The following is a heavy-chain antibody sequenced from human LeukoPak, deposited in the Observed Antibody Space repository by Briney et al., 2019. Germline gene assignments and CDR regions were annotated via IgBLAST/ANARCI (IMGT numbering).Heavy chain of an antibody. CDR3: ARGLTYYYGSGSNNWFDP. V-gene: IGHV4-59*01. J-gene: IGHJ5*02. Sequence: SETLSLTCTVSGGSISSYYWSWIRQPPGKGLEWIGYIYYSGSTSYNPSLKSRVTISVDTSKNQFSLKLSSVTAADTAVYYCARGLTYYYGSGSNNWFDPWGQGTLVTVSS. D-gene: IGHD3-10*01. CDR2: IYYSGST. CDR1: GGSISSYY.